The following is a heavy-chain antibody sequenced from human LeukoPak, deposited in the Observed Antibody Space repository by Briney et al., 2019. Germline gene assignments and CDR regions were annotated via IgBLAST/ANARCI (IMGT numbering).Heavy chain of an antibody. D-gene: IGHD6-6*01. V-gene: IGHV1-8*01. CDR1: GSTFTSYD. Sequence: GASVKVSCKASGSTFTSYDINWVRQATGQGLEWMGWMNPNSGNTGYAQKFQGRVTMTRNTSISTAYMELSSLRSEDTAVYYCARGLARGYSSSSDDGGYWGQGTLVTVSS. CDR2: MNPNSGNT. CDR3: ARGLARGYSSSSDDGGY. J-gene: IGHJ4*02.